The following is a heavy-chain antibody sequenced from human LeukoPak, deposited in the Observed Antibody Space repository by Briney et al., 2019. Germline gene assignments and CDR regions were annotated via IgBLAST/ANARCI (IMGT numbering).Heavy chain of an antibody. J-gene: IGHJ5*02. D-gene: IGHD3-3*01. CDR1: GGSISSYY. CDR2: IYYSGST. Sequence: PSETLSLTCTVSGGSISSYYWSWIRQPPGKGLEWIGYIYYSGSTNYNPSLKSRVTISVDTSKNQFSLKLSSVTAADTAVYYCARGRFLEWLRLGGFDPWGQGTLVTVSS. CDR3: ARGRFLEWLRLGGFDP. V-gene: IGHV4-59*01.